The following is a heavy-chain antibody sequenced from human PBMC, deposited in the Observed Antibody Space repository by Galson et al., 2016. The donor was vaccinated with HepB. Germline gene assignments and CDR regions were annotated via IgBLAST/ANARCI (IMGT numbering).Heavy chain of an antibody. D-gene: IGHD5/OR15-5a*01. CDR2: ISSTSSPTI. J-gene: IGHJ6*03. CDR3: ARGVGPAYMDV. V-gene: IGHV3-48*02. Sequence: SLRLSCAACEFSFSSHSMNWVRQAPGKGLEWVSYISSTSSPTIYYADSVKGRFIISRDNAKNSLYLQMNSLRDEDTAVYYCARGVGPAYMDVWGKGTTVTVS. CDR1: EFSFSSHS.